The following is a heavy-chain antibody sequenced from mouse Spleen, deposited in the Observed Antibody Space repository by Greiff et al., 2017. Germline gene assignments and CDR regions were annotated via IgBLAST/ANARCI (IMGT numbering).Heavy chain of an antibody. CDR1: GFNIKDYY. Sequence: EVQLQQSGAELVKPGASVKLSCTASGFNIKDYYMHWVKQRTEQGLEWIGRIDPEDGETKYAPRFQGKATITADTSSNTAYLQLSSLTSEDTAVYYCARGDGTVRGAYWGQGTLVTVSA. D-gene: IGHD2-1*01. V-gene: IGHV14-2*01. CDR2: IDPEDGET. CDR3: ARGDGTVRGAY. J-gene: IGHJ3*01.